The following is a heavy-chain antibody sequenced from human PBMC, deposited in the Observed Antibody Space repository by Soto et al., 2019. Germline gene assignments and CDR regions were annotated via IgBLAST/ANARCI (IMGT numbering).Heavy chain of an antibody. V-gene: IGHV3-23*01. CDR2: ISGSGGST. CDR3: ARQLVDAFDI. Sequence: GGSLRLSCVASGFTLSSYAMSWVRQAPGKGLEWVSAISGSGGSTYYADSVKGRFTTSRDNSKNTLYLQMNSLRAEDTAVYYCARQLVDAFDIWGQGTTVTVSS. D-gene: IGHD6-13*01. J-gene: IGHJ3*02. CDR1: GFTLSSYA.